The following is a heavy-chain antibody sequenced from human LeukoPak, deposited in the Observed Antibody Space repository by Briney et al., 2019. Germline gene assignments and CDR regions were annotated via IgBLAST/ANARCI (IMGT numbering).Heavy chain of an antibody. CDR3: GRYYIDGRCFDQ. Sequence: GALVKVSCKASGYTFTRYFIHWVRQAPGQGLEWMGWSNRNSGGTNYAQEFQGRVTMTTDTSIRTAYMEQSRLRSEDTALYYSGRYYIDGRCFDQWGQRPLVTLS. CDR1: GYTFTRYF. J-gene: IGHJ4*02. V-gene: IGHV1-2*02. CDR2: SNRNSGGT. D-gene: IGHD3-10*01.